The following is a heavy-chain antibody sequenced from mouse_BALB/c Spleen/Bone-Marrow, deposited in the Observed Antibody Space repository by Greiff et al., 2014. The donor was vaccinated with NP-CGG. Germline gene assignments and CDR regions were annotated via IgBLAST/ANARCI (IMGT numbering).Heavy chain of an antibody. Sequence: VQLKESGAGLAKPGASVKMSCKASGYTFTSYWMHWVKQRPGQGLEWVGAIYPGNSDTSYNQKYKGKAKLTAVSSASTAYMELSSLTNEDSAVYYCTRSPTMITTYSGAMDYWGQGTSITVS. J-gene: IGHJ4*01. D-gene: IGHD2-4*01. V-gene: IGHV1-5*01. CDR1: GYTFTSYW. CDR3: TRSPTMITTYSGAMDY. CDR2: IYPGNSDT.